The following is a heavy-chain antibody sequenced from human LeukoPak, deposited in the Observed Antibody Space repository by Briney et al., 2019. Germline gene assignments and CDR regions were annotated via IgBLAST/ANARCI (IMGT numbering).Heavy chain of an antibody. CDR2: INTDGSST. Sequence: PGGSLRLSCAASGFTFSSYWMHRVRQAPGKGLVWVSLINTDGSSTNYADSVKGRFTISRDNAKNSLYLQMNSLRAEDTAVYYCARDSRTYSYYYYGMDVWGQGTTVTVSS. V-gene: IGHV3-74*01. J-gene: IGHJ6*02. CDR1: GFTFSSYW. D-gene: IGHD4-11*01. CDR3: ARDSRTYSYYYYGMDV.